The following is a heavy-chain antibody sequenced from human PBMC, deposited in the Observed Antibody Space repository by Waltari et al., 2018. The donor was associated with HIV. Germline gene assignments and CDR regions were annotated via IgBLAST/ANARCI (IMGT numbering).Heavy chain of an antibody. CDR2: IKLRESES. CDR3: SSLTTRGDFLDL. CDR1: GIPFTTYW. D-gene: IGHD4-17*01. J-gene: IGHJ4*02. Sequence: EVQLVEFGGGLVQPGGSLTLSCVTSGIPFTTYWMHWVRQAPGKGLELVSVIKLRESESIDADSVRGRFTISRDNARNTVYLQMTSLRAEDTAVYYCSSLTTRGDFLDLWGRGTLVTVSS. V-gene: IGHV3-74*01.